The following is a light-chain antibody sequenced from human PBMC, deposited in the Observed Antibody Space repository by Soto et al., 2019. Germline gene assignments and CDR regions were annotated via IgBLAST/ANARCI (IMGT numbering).Light chain of an antibody. V-gene: IGLV2-23*02. CDR1: SSDVGSYNL. CDR2: EVS. J-gene: IGLJ1*01. CDR3: CSYEGSSTF. Sequence: QSVLTQPASVSGSPGQSITISCTGTSSDVGSYNLVSWYQQHPGKAPKLMIYEVSKRPSGVSNRFSGSKSGSTASLTISGLQAEDEADYYYCSYEGSSTFFGTGTKVTVL.